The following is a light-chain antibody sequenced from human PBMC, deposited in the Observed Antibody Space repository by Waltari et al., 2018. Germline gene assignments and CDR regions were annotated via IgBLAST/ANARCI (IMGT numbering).Light chain of an antibody. Sequence: GQSITISCTGTSSDVGGYNYVSWYQQHPGKAPKLMIYDVSNRPSGVSNRFSGSKSGNTASLTISGLQAEDEADYYCSSYTSSSTPWVFGGGTKLTVL. CDR3: SSYTSSSTPWV. CDR2: DVS. J-gene: IGLJ3*02. CDR1: SSDVGGYNY. V-gene: IGLV2-14*03.